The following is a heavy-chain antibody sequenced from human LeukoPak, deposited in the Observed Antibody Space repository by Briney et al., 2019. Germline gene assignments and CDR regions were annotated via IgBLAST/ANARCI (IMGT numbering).Heavy chain of an antibody. V-gene: IGHV4-34*01. CDR3: ARDLLILWFGDPGDY. J-gene: IGHJ4*02. Sequence: SETLSLTRAVYGGSFSGYYWSCIRQPPGKGLEWIGSIYHSGSTYYNPSLKSRVTISVDTSKNQFSLKLSSVTAEDTAVYYCARDLLILWFGDPGDYWGQGTLVTVSS. CDR2: IYHSGST. D-gene: IGHD3-10*01. CDR1: GGSFSGYY.